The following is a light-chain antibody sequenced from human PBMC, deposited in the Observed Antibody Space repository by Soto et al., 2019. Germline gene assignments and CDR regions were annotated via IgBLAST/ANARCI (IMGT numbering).Light chain of an antibody. J-gene: IGLJ1*01. CDR2: DVS. V-gene: IGLV2-14*01. Sequence: QSALTQPASVSGSPGQSITISCNGTSSDVGGYNYVSWYQQHPGKAPKLMIYDVSNRPSGVSNRFSGSKSGNTASLTISGLQAEDEADSYCSSYTSSSTLLYVFGTGTKLTVL. CDR1: SSDVGGYNY. CDR3: SSYTSSSTLLYV.